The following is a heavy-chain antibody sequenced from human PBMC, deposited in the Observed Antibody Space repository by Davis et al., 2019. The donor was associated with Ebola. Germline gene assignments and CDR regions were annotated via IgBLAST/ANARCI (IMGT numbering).Heavy chain of an antibody. CDR1: GFPFSSYG. D-gene: IGHD7-27*01. CDR2: IRPDGGDK. CDR3: ARDRNWGCEY. V-gene: IGHV3-30*02. Sequence: PGGSLRLSCAASGFPFSSYGFHWVRQAPGKGLEWVAFIRPDGGDKYYTDSVKGRFTASRDNSKNTLYLQMNGLRAEDTAVYYCARDRNWGCEYWGQGTLVTVSS. J-gene: IGHJ4*02.